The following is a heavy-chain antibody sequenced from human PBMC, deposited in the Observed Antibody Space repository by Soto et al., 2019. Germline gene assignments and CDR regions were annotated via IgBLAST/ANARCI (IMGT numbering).Heavy chain of an antibody. J-gene: IGHJ4*02. V-gene: IGHV4-30-2*01. Sequence: SETLSLTCAVSGGSISSGGYSWSWIRQPPGKGLEWIGYIYHSGSTYYNPSLKSRVTISLDRSKNQFSLKLSSVTAADTAVYYCARTEIEAAGTFDYWGRGTLVTVSS. CDR1: GGSISSGGYS. CDR3: ARTEIEAAGTFDY. CDR2: IYHSGST. D-gene: IGHD6-13*01.